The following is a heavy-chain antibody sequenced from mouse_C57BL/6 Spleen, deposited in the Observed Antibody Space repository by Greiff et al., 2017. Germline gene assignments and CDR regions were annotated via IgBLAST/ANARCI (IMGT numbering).Heavy chain of an antibody. D-gene: IGHD1-1*01. CDR3: ARSNYGSSLNYFDY. CDR2: IYPRSGNT. J-gene: IGHJ2*01. CDR1: GYTFTSFG. Sequence: QVQLQQSGAELARPGASVKLSCKASGYTFTSFGISWVKQRTGQGLEWIGEIYPRSGNTYYNEKFKSKATLTVDKSPSPAYMQLSSLTSEDSAVYYCARSNYGSSLNYFDYWGQGTTLTVSS. V-gene: IGHV1-81*01.